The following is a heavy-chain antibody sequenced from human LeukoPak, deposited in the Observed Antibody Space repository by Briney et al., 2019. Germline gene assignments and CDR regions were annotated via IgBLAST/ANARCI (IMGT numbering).Heavy chain of an antibody. CDR1: GFTFSRYW. CDR2: ISTDGSST. J-gene: IGHJ6*02. CDR3: ASYLTSIPSGMDV. V-gene: IGHV3-74*01. D-gene: IGHD2/OR15-2a*01. Sequence: AGSLRLSCAASGFTFSRYWMHWLRQAPGKGPVWVSRISTDGSSTSYADSVKGRFTISRDNGKNTLYLQLNSLRAEDTAVYYCASYLTSIPSGMDVWGQGTTVTVSS.